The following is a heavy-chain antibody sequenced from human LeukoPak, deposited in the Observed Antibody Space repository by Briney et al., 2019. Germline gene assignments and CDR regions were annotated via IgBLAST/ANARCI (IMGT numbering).Heavy chain of an antibody. CDR2: IYTSGST. V-gene: IGHV4-4*09. CDR1: GGSISSHY. CDR3: ARGGVPAAIGSHNVFRFLVRRERAKDYYYYYYMDV. Sequence: PSETLSLTCTVSGGSISSHYWSWIRQPPGKGLEWIGYIYTSGSTNYNPSLKSRVTISVDTSKNQFSLKLSSVTAADTAVYYCARGGVPAAIGSHNVFRFLVRRERAKDYYYYYYMDVWGKGTTVTVSS. D-gene: IGHD2-2*02. J-gene: IGHJ6*03.